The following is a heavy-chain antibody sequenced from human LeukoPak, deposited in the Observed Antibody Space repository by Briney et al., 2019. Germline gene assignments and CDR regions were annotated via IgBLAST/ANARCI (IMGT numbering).Heavy chain of an antibody. Sequence: PSETLSLTCAVYGGSFSGYYWSWIRQPPGKGLEWIGEINHSGSTNYNPSLKSRVTISVETSNNQYSLKLSSVTAADTAVYYCARGGRGYNYGSPVYCMDVWGQGTTVTVSS. CDR3: ARGGRGYNYGSPVYCMDV. CDR2: INHSGST. CDR1: GGSFSGYY. D-gene: IGHD5-18*01. V-gene: IGHV4-34*01. J-gene: IGHJ6*02.